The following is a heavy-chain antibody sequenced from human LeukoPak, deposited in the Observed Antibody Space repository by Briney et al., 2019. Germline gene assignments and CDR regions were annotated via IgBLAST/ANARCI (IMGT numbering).Heavy chain of an antibody. V-gene: IGHV4-59*01. CDR2: ISNSGST. J-gene: IGHJ4*02. Sequence: SETLSLTCTVSGGSISNYYWSWIRQPPGKGLECIGYISNSGSTNYNPSLKSRVTISVDTSKNQFSLRLSSVTAADTAVYYCARLQYSTGWSTIDYWGQGTLVTVSS. CDR1: GGSISNYY. CDR3: ARLQYSTGWSTIDY. D-gene: IGHD6-19*01.